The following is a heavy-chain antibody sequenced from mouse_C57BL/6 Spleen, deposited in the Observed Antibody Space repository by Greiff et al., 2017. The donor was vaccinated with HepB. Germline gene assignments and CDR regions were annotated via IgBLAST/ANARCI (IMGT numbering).Heavy chain of an antibody. J-gene: IGHJ4*01. V-gene: IGHV1-26*01. CDR2: INPNNGGT. D-gene: IGHD1-1*01. CDR1: GYTFTDYY. CDR3: ARRASYYYGSYYAMDY. Sequence: EVQLQQSGPELVKPGASVKISCKASGYTFTDYYMNWVKQSHGKSLEWIGDINPNNGGTSYNQKFKGKATLTVDKSSSTAYMELRSLTSEDSAVYYCARRASYYYGSYYAMDYWGQGTSVTVSS.